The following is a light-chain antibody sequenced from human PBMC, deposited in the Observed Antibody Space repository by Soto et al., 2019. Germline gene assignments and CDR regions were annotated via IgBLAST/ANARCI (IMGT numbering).Light chain of an antibody. CDR3: SSYTSISTLYV. V-gene: IGLV2-14*01. J-gene: IGLJ1*01. CDR1: NSDVGGYNY. CDR2: EVS. Sequence: QSALAQPASVSGSPGQSITISCTGTNSDVGGYNYVSWYPQHPGKAPELMIYEVSHRPSGVSNRCSGSKSDNTASLTISGLQAEDEAGYYCSSYTSISTLYVFGTGTKVTVL.